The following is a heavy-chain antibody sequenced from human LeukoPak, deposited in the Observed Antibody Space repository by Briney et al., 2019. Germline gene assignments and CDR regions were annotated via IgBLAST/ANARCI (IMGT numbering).Heavy chain of an antibody. D-gene: IGHD7-27*01. CDR1: GFTFSSSA. CDR2: MSGSGRST. J-gene: IGHJ6*02. Sequence: GGPLRLSCVASGFTFSSSAMNWVRQAPGEGMERGSAMSGSGRSTNYADSVKGRFTISRDNSKNTLYLQMNSLRAGDTAVYYCAKVANGDNYYYGMDVWGQGTAVTVSS. CDR3: AKVANGDNYYYGMDV. V-gene: IGHV3-23*01.